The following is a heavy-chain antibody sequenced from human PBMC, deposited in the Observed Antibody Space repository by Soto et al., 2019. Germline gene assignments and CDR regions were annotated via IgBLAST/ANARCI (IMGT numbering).Heavy chain of an antibody. V-gene: IGHV3-33*01. CDR1: GFTFSSYG. J-gene: IGHJ6*02. Sequence: QVQLVESGGGVVQPGRSLRLSCAASGFTFSSYGMHWVRQAPGKGLEWVAVIWYDGSNKYYADSVTGRFTISRDNSKNTLYLQMNRLRAEDTAVYYCARSMIRCSWSNYYYYGMDVWGQGTTVTVSS. CDR2: IWYDGSNK. CDR3: ARSMIRCSWSNYYYYGMDV. D-gene: IGHD6-13*01.